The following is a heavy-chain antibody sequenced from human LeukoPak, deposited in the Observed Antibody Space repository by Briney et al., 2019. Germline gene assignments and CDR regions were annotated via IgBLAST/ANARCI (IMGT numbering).Heavy chain of an antibody. J-gene: IGHJ5*02. CDR3: ARMSMVRGVITRNWFDP. V-gene: IGHV4-61*02. CDR1: GGSISSGSYY. D-gene: IGHD3-10*01. CDR2: IYTSGST. Sequence: SETLSLTCTVSGGSISSGSYYWSWIRQPAGKGLEWIGRIYTSGSTNYNPSLKSRVTMSVDTSKNQFSLKLSSVTAADTAVYYCARMSMVRGVITRNWFDPWGQGTLVTVSS.